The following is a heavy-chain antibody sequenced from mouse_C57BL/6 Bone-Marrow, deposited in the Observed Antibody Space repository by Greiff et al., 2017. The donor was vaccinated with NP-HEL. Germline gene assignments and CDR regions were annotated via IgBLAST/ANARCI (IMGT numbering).Heavy chain of an antibody. CDR1: GFNIKDDY. CDR2: IDPENGDT. Sequence: EVQGVESGAELVRPGASVKLSCTASGFNIKDDYMHWVKQRPEQGLEWIGWIDPENGDTEYASKFQGKATITADTSSNTAYLQLSSLTSEDTAVYYCTQGEFDYWGQGTTLTVSS. CDR3: TQGEFDY. J-gene: IGHJ2*01. V-gene: IGHV14-4*01.